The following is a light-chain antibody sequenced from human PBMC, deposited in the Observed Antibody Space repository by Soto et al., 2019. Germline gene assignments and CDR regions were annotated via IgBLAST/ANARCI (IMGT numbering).Light chain of an antibody. CDR2: GAS. V-gene: IGKV3-15*01. Sequence: EIVLTQSPATLSLSPGEIATLSFRASQSVISYLACYQQTPGQAPRLLLYGASTRATGIPARFSGSGSGTEFTLTIRSLQSEDFAVYSCQQYNNWPPITFGQGTRLEI. CDR3: QQYNNWPPIT. CDR1: QSVISY. J-gene: IGKJ5*01.